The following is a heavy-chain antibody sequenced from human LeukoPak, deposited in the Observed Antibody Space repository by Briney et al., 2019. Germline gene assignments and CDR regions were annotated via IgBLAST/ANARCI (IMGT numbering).Heavy chain of an antibody. V-gene: IGHV3-30*02. J-gene: IGHJ4*02. D-gene: IGHD2-15*01. CDR2: ISYGETEK. Sequence: PGGSLRLSCEPHGFTFRNYGMHWVRQPPGEGLEWVAFISYGETEKQYADSVKGRFAISRDDSKNTLFLQMNSLRDEDTAIYYCAKVHGWGRQLGYYFDYWGQGTLVTVSS. CDR1: GFTFRNYG. CDR3: AKVHGWGRQLGYYFDY.